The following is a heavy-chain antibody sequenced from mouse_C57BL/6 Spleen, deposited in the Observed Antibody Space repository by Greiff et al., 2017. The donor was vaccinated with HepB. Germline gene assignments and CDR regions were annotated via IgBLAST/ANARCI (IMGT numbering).Heavy chain of an antibody. CDR1: GYTFTSYW. CDR2: IHPSDSDT. Sequence: VKLQQPGAELVKPGASVKVSCKASGYTFTSYWMHWVKQRPGQGLEWIGRIHPSDSDTNYNQKFKGKATLTVDKSSSTAYMQLSSLTSEDSAVYYCAITIYYDYDGPMDYWGQGTSVTVSS. V-gene: IGHV1-74*01. D-gene: IGHD2-4*01. J-gene: IGHJ4*01. CDR3: AITIYYDYDGPMDY.